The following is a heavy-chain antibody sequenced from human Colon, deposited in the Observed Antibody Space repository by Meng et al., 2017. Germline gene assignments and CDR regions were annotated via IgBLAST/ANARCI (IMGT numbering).Heavy chain of an antibody. Sequence: QAALEDRGPGLVQPSRTLSPTFTVSGGSISSGDYYWSWIRQPPGKGLDWIGYIYYSGSTYSNAPLKSRVTRSIDRSKNQFSLKLSSVTAADTAVYYWARDRKHYGERGWFDPWGQGTLVTVSS. V-gene: IGHV4-30-4*01. CDR2: IYYSGST. CDR1: GGSISSGDYY. CDR3: ARDRKHYGERGWFDP. D-gene: IGHD4-17*01. J-gene: IGHJ5*02.